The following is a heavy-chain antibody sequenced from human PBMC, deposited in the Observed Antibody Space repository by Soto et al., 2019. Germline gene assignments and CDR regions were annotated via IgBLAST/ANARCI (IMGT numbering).Heavy chain of an antibody. CDR3: ARDLNSATYYYDSSGYYGFDY. CDR1: GGTFSSYS. Sequence: SVNVSCKFSGGTFSSYSMSWVRQAPGQGLECMGGIIPIFGTANYAQKFQGRVTITADKSTSTAYMELSSLRSEDTAVYYCARDLNSATYYYDSSGYYGFDYWGQGTLVTVSS. J-gene: IGHJ4*02. CDR2: IIPIFGTA. D-gene: IGHD3-22*01. V-gene: IGHV1-69*06.